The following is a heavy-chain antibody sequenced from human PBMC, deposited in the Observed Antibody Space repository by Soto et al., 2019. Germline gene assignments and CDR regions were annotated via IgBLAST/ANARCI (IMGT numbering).Heavy chain of an antibody. V-gene: IGHV3-7*03. CDR3: ARHRMVRGVIITYYYYYYGMDV. CDR1: GFTFSSYW. Sequence: EVQLVESGGGLVQPGGSLRLSCAASGFTFSSYWMSWVRQAPGKGLEWVANIKQDGSEKYYVDSVKGRFTISRDNAKNSLYLQMNSLRAEDTAVYYCARHRMVRGVIITYYYYYYGMDVWGQGTTVTVSS. CDR2: IKQDGSEK. D-gene: IGHD3-10*01. J-gene: IGHJ6*02.